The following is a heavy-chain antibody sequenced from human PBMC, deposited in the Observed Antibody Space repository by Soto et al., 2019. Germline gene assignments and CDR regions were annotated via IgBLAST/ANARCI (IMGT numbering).Heavy chain of an antibody. Sequence: QVQLQESGPGLVKPSGTLSLTCGVSSDSISSSNWWTWVRQPPGKGLEWIGEIYHTGSTNYNPSLQSRLTISVDKSKKQFALKLSSVPAADTAVYYCARVVVATYSSTFDPWRQGTLVTVSS. D-gene: IGHD6-13*01. CDR2: IYHTGST. J-gene: IGHJ5*02. V-gene: IGHV4-4*02. CDR1: SDSISSSNW. CDR3: ARVVVATYSSTFDP.